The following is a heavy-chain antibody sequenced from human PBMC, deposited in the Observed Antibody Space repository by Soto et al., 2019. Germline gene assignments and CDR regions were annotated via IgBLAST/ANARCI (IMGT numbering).Heavy chain of an antibody. J-gene: IGHJ6*02. CDR3: ASIPTPPAAIRPRDYYYGMDV. CDR1: VFTFSSCW. CDR2: INSDGSST. V-gene: IGHV3-74*01. D-gene: IGHD2-2*01. Sequence: RGSRIISCAASVFTFSSCWMHWVRQAPVKGLLWFSRINSDGSSTSYSDSVKGRFTISIYNSKNTLYLQMNSLRAEDTAVYYCASIPTPPAAIRPRDYYYGMDVWGQGTTVTVSS.